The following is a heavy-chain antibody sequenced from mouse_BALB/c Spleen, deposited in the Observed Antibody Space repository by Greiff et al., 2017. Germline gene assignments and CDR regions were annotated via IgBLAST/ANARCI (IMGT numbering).Heavy chain of an antibody. D-gene: IGHD2-1*01. CDR2: INPSNGGT. CDR1: GYTFTSYY. V-gene: IGHV1S81*02. CDR3: TRGDGTYAMDY. J-gene: IGHJ4*01. Sequence: QVQLQQPGAELVRPGASVKLSCKASGYTFTSYYMYWVKQRPGQGLEWIGEINPSNGGTNFNEKFKSKATLTVDKSSSTAYMQLSSLTSEDSAVYYCTRGDGTYAMDYWGQGTSVTVSS.